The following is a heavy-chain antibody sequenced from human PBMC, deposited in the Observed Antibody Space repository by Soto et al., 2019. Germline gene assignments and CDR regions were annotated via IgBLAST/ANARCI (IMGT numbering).Heavy chain of an antibody. J-gene: IGHJ4*02. CDR3: AKEFGLFVAATWSLHYFDY. Sequence: GGSLRLSCAASGFTFSSYAMSWVRQAPGKGLEWVSAISGSGGSTYYADSVKGRFTISRDNSKNTLYLQMNSLRAEDTAVYYCAKEFGLFVAATWSLHYFDYWCQGILVTVS. V-gene: IGHV3-23*01. CDR2: ISGSGGST. D-gene: IGHD6-19*01. CDR1: GFTFSSYA.